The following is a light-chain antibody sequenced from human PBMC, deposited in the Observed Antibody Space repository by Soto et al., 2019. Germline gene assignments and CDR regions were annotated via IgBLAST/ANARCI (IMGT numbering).Light chain of an antibody. CDR2: SNN. V-gene: IGLV1-44*01. Sequence: QSAMTRPPSASSAPGQRVTISCSGSSSNIGSNTVNWYQQLPGTAPKLLIYSNNQRPSGVPDRFSGSKSGTSASLAISGLQSKDEADYYCAAWDDSLNGYVFGTGTKVTVL. CDR3: AAWDDSLNGYV. CDR1: SSNIGSNT. J-gene: IGLJ1*01.